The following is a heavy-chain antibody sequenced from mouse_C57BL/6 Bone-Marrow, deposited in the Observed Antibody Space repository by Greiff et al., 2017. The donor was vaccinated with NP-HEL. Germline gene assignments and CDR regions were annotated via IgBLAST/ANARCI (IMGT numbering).Heavy chain of an antibody. D-gene: IGHD1-1*01. CDR1: GFNIKNTY. Sequence: EVQLQQSVAELVRPGASVKLSCTASGFNIKNTYMHWVKQRPEQGLEWIGRIDPANGNTKYAPKFQGKATITADTSSNTAYLQLSSLTSEDTAIYYCASPDNYYGSSSPSWFAYWGQGTLITVSA. CDR3: ASPDNYYGSSSPSWFAY. V-gene: IGHV14-3*01. J-gene: IGHJ3*01. CDR2: IDPANGNT.